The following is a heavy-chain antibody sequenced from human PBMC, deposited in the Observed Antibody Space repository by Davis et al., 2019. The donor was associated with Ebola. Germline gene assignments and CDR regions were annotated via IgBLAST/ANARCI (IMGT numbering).Heavy chain of an antibody. J-gene: IGHJ4*02. CDR1: GFTFSRYD. Sequence: PGGSLRLSCVASGFTFSRYDMNWVRQAPGKGLEWVSHVSSGSTNLKYGDSVKGRFTISRDNAKNSVYLQMNSLRDEDTAVYYCATTPQYSSGQNKPFDYWGQGTLVTVSS. D-gene: IGHD6-19*01. V-gene: IGHV3-48*02. CDR2: VSSGSTNL. CDR3: ATTPQYSSGQNKPFDY.